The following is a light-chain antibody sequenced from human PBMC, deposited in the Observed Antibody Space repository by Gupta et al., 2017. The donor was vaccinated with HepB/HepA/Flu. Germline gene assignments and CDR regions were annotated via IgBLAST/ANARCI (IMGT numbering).Light chain of an antibody. J-gene: IGKJ1*01. CDR1: QSISSY. CDR2: AAS. CDR3: QQSYSTPRT. V-gene: IGKV1-39*01. Sequence: ITMTTSPSSLSASVGDKVTITCRASQSISSYLDWYQQKPGQFPKLLIYAASSLQSGVPSRFSGSGSGTDFTLTISSLQPEDVATYYCQQSYSTPRTFGQGTKVEIK.